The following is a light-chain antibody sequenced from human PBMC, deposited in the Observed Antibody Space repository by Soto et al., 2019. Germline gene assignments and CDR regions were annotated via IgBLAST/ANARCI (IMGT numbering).Light chain of an antibody. V-gene: IGLV2-11*01. CDR1: SSDVGGYRY. CDR3: CSYAGSYTYV. CDR2: DVS. J-gene: IGLJ1*01. Sequence: QSVLTQPASVSVSSGQSVTISCTGTSSDVGGYRYVSWYQQHPGKAPKLIIYDVSKRPSGVPDRFSGSKSGNTASLTISGLQAEDEADYCCCSYAGSYTYVFGSGTKLTVL.